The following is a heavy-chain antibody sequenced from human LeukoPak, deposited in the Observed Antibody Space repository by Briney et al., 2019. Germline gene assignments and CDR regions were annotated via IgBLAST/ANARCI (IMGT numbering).Heavy chain of an antibody. J-gene: IGHJ6*03. Sequence: SETLSLTCNVSGGSISSFYWSWIRQPAGKGLEWIGRTHASGSTNYNPSLKSRVTISVDTSKKEFSLKLSSVTAADTAVYYCAREGVVTLYDYYYYYMDVWGKGTTVTVSS. D-gene: IGHD4-23*01. CDR1: GGSISSFY. V-gene: IGHV4-4*07. CDR2: THASGST. CDR3: AREGVVTLYDYYYYYMDV.